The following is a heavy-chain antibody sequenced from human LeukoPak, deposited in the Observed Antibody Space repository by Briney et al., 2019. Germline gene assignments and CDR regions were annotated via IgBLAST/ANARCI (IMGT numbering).Heavy chain of an antibody. CDR3: ARGPRYSSRWYEFDY. Sequence: SETLSLTCTVSGGSISSYYWSWIRQPPGKGLEWIGYISYSGSTNYNPSLKSRVTISSDTSKNQFSLKLDSVTAADTAVYYCARGPRYSSRWYEFDYWGQGILVTVSS. CDR2: ISYSGST. J-gene: IGHJ4*02. V-gene: IGHV4-59*01. D-gene: IGHD6-13*01. CDR1: GGSISSYY.